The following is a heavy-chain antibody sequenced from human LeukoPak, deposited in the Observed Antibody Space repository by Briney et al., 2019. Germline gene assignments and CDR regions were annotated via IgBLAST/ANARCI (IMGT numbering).Heavy chain of an antibody. V-gene: IGHV3-33*01. J-gene: IGHJ5*02. Sequence: PGGSLRLSCAASGFTFSSYGMHWVRQAPGKGLEWVAVIWYDGSNKYYADSVKGRFTISRDNSKNTLYLQMNSLRAEDTAVYCCARDNGDPPVDWFDPWGQGTLVTVSS. D-gene: IGHD4-17*01. CDR1: GFTFSSYG. CDR2: IWYDGSNK. CDR3: ARDNGDPPVDWFDP.